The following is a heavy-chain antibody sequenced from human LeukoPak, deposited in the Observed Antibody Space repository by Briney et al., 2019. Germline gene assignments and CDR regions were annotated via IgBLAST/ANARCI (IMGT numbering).Heavy chain of an antibody. J-gene: IGHJ5*01. D-gene: IGHD4-17*01. Sequence: GASVKVSCKASGYTFTSYGISWVRQAPGQGLEWMGWISAYNGNTNYAQKLQGRVTMTTDTSTSTAYMELRSLRSDDTAVYYCARALSTYGDYEPYNWIDSWGQGTRVTVSS. CDR1: GYTFTSYG. V-gene: IGHV1-18*01. CDR2: ISAYNGNT. CDR3: ARALSTYGDYEPYNWIDS.